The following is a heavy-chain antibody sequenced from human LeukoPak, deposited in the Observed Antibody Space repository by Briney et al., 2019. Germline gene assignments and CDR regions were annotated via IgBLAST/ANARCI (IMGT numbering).Heavy chain of an antibody. V-gene: IGHV3-30-3*01. J-gene: IGHJ4*02. CDR1: GFTFSSYA. CDR3: VRDRGSYRPIDY. CDR2: ISYDGSNK. D-gene: IGHD1-26*01. Sequence: GRSLRLSCAASGFTFSSYAMHWVRQAPGKGLEWVAVISYDGSNKYYADSVKGRFTISRDNSKNTLYLQMNSLRVEDTAIYYCVRDRGSYRPIDYWGQGTLVTVSS.